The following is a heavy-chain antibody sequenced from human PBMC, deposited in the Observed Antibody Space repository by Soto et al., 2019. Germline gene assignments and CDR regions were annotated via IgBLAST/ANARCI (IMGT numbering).Heavy chain of an antibody. J-gene: IGHJ4*02. D-gene: IGHD2-21*02. CDR3: ARSSVVVTALDY. Sequence: QVQLVQSGAEEKKPGASVKVSCKASGYTFTSYAMHWVRQAPGQRLEWMGWINAGNGNTKYSQKFQGRVTITSDTSASTAYMELSSLRSEDTAVYYCARSSVVVTALDYWGQGTLVTVSS. V-gene: IGHV1-3*05. CDR2: INAGNGNT. CDR1: GYTFTSYA.